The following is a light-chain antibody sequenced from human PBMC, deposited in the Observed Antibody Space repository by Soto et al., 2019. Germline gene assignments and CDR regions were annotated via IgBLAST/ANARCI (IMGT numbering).Light chain of an antibody. J-gene: IGKJ1*01. CDR1: QNINSY. CDR2: AAS. Sequence: DIQMTQSPSSLSASVRDRVTITCRASQNINSYVNWYQQKPGKAPKLLIYAASSLQSGVPSRFSGSESGTDFTLTISRLQPEDFATYYCQQTYSNPPWTFGQGTKVEVK. V-gene: IGKV1-39*01. CDR3: QQTYSNPPWT.